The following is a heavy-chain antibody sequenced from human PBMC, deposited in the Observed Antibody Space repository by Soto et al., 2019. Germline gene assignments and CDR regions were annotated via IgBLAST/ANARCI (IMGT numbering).Heavy chain of an antibody. D-gene: IGHD3-10*01. CDR2: ISGSGGST. V-gene: IGHV3-23*01. CDR3: AKSGELLLLWFGELFWN. J-gene: IGHJ4*02. CDR1: GFTFSSYA. Sequence: GGSLRLSCAASGFTFSSYAMSWVRQAPGKGLEWVSAISGSGGSTYYADSVKGRFTISRDNSKNTLYLQMNSLRAEDTAVYYCAKSGELLLLWFGELFWNWGQGTLVTVSS.